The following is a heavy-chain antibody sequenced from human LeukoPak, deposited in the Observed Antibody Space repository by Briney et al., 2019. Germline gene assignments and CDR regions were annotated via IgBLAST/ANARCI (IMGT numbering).Heavy chain of an antibody. CDR3: ARGRVVAATKGLYYYYYYMDV. D-gene: IGHD2-15*01. V-gene: IGHV4-34*01. CDR1: GGSFSGYY. CDR2: INHSGST. Sequence: SETLSLTCAVYGGSFSGYYWSWIRQPPGKGLEWIGEINHSGSTNYNPSLKSRVTISVDTSRNQFSLKLSSVTAADTAVYYCARGRVVAATKGLYYYYYYMDVWGKGTTVTVSS. J-gene: IGHJ6*03.